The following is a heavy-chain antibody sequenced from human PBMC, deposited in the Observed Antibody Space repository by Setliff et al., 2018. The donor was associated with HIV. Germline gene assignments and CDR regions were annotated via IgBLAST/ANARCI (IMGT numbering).Heavy chain of an antibody. CDR1: GFTFRSYW. J-gene: IGHJ4*02. Sequence: GGSLRLSCEASGFTFRSYWVSWVRQAPGKGLEWVAAISPDGNEIHYVDSVKGRFTISRDNAKNSLYLQMNSLRAEDTAVYYCASVRAAAGTHWGQGTLVTVSS. CDR2: ISPDGNEI. V-gene: IGHV3-7*01. D-gene: IGHD6-13*01. CDR3: ASVRAAAGTH.